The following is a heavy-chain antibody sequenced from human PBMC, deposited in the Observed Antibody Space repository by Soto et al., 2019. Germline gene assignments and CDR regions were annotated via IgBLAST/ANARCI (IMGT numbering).Heavy chain of an antibody. J-gene: IGHJ4*02. CDR2: IYWDDDR. Sequence: QITLKESGPTVVRPTQTLTLTCAVSGFSVSANGVAVGWIRQSPGQALEWVALIYWDDDRRYSPSLAARLTIEKDTSKNPVVLTMTNMHPVDTGIYFCAQQKQTGYRLFDNWGRGNLVTVSS. D-gene: IGHD5-12*01. CDR3: AQQKQTGYRLFDN. V-gene: IGHV2-5*02. CDR1: GFSVSANGVA.